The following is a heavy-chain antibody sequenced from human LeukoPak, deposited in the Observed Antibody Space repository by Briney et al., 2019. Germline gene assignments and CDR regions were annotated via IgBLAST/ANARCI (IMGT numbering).Heavy chain of an antibody. CDR1: GGSISSSSYY. J-gene: IGHJ4*02. D-gene: IGHD2-21*02. Sequence: PSESLSLTCTVSGGSISSSSYYWGWLRPPPGKGLEWFGSIYYSRSTYYNPSLKRRVTISVNTSKNQFPLKLSSVTAADTALYYCARRVVVTAIDYWGQGTLVTVSS. CDR2: IYYSRST. V-gene: IGHV4-39*01. CDR3: ARRVVVTAIDY.